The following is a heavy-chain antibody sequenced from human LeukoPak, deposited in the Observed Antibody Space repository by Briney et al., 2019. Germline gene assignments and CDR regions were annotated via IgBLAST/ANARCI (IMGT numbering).Heavy chain of an antibody. Sequence: GGSLRLSCAASGFTFSSYGMHWVRQAPGKGLEWVAVISYDGSNKYYADSVKGRFTISRDNSKNTLYLQMNSLRAEDTAVYYCARQYYDFWSGYYSDYWGQGTLVTVSS. CDR1: GFTFSSYG. CDR3: ARQYYDFWSGYYSDY. CDR2: ISYDGSNK. V-gene: IGHV3-30*03. D-gene: IGHD3-3*01. J-gene: IGHJ4*02.